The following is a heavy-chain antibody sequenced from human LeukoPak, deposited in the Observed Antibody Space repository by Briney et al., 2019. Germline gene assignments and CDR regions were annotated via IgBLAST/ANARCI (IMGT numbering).Heavy chain of an antibody. J-gene: IGHJ3*02. CDR2: IYPGDSDT. CDR3: ARLDKFSMIRGIIVSAFDI. Sequence: GESLKISCKGSGYNFTSYWIGWVRQMPGKGLDYMGIIYPGDSDTKYNPSFQGQVTISADKSTSTTYLQWSSLKASDTAIFYCARLDKFSMIRGIIVSAFDIWGQGTKVTVSS. D-gene: IGHD3-10*01. CDR1: GYNFTSYW. V-gene: IGHV5-51*01.